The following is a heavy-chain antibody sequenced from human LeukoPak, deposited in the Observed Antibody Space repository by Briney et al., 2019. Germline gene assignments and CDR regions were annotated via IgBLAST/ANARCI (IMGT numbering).Heavy chain of an antibody. CDR2: ISSSGSTI. V-gene: IGHV3-11*01. D-gene: IGHD6-13*01. Sequence: GGSLRLSCAASGSTFSDYYMSWIRQAPGKGLEWVSYISSSGSTIYYADSVKGRFTISRDNAKNSLYLQMNSLRAEDTAVYYCARGGRIAAAGNSYYYYGMDVWGQGTTVTVSS. CDR1: GSTFSDYY. CDR3: ARGGRIAAAGNSYYYYGMDV. J-gene: IGHJ6*02.